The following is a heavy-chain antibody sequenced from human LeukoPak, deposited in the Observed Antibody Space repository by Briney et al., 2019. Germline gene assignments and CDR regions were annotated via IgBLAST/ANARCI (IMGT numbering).Heavy chain of an antibody. CDR3: TTRIPVAAPWDY. J-gene: IGHJ4*02. CDR1: GFTFSNAW. Sequence: PGGSLRLSCAASGFTFSNAWMSWVRQAPGKRLEWVGRIKSKTDGGTTDYAAPVKGRFTISRDDSKNTLYLQMNSLKTEDTAVYYCTTRIPVAAPWDYWGQGTLVTVSS. D-gene: IGHD6-19*01. CDR2: IKSKTDGGTT. V-gene: IGHV3-15*01.